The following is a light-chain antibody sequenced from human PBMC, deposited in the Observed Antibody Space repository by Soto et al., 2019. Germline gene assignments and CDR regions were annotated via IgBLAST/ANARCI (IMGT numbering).Light chain of an antibody. CDR2: RVS. CDR3: QQYGNLPLT. Sequence: EIVLTQSPGTLSLSPGERATLSCRASQTITTLAWYQRKPGQAPRLLIYRVSSRATGVPDRFSGSGSGTEYTLTISRLEPEDFAVYYCQQYGNLPLTFGGGTKVEIK. J-gene: IGKJ4*01. CDR1: QTITT. V-gene: IGKV3-20*01.